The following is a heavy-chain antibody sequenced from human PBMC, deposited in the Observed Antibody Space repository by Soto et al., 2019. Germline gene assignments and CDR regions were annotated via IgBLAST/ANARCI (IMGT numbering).Heavy chain of an antibody. Sequence: QITLNESGPTVVRPTETLTLTCRFSGFSLTTSGVGVGWIRQSPGKAPEWLALIYWDDDKRYSASLKSRITITKDTSKNPVVLTVSDLDPTDTATYYCAHRVLRTVFGLVTTTAIYFDFWCQGTPVAVSS. CDR2: IYWDDDK. J-gene: IGHJ4*02. CDR1: GFSLTTSGVG. D-gene: IGHD3-3*01. V-gene: IGHV2-5*02. CDR3: AHRVLRTVFGLVTTTAIYFDF.